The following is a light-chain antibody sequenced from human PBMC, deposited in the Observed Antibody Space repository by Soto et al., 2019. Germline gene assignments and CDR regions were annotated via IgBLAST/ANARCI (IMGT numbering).Light chain of an antibody. V-gene: IGKV1-9*01. Sequence: IQLTQSPSSLSASVGDRVTITCRASQGISSYLAWYQQKPGKAPKLLIYAASTLQSGVPSRFSGSGSGTDFTLTISSLQPEDFATYHCQQLNSYPGFGPGTKVDIK. CDR2: AAS. CDR1: QGISSY. CDR3: QQLNSYPG. J-gene: IGKJ3*01.